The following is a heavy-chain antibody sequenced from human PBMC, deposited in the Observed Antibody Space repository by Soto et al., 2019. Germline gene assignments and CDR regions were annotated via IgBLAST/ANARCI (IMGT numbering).Heavy chain of an antibody. CDR1: GYTFTSYY. Sequence: GASVKVSCTASGYTFTSYYMHWVRQPPGQRLEWMGIINPSGGSTSYAQKLQGRVTITRDTSTSTVYMELSSLRPEDTAVYYCARNTWERLLSYYYRMDVWGQGTTVTVS. D-gene: IGHD1-26*01. V-gene: IGHV1-46*01. CDR2: INPSGGST. CDR3: ARNTWERLLSYYYRMDV. J-gene: IGHJ6*02.